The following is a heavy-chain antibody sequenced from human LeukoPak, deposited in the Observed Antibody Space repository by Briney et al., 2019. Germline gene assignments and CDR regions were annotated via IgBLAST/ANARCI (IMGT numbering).Heavy chain of an antibody. Sequence: GGSLRLSCAASGFTFSSYWMHWVRQAPGKGLVWVSRINSDGSSTSYADSVKGRFTISRDNAKNTLYLQMNSLRAEDTAVYYCARHGGVGATHYYYYMDVWGKGTTVTISS. V-gene: IGHV3-74*01. CDR3: ARHGGVGATHYYYYMDV. J-gene: IGHJ6*03. CDR2: INSDGSST. D-gene: IGHD1-26*01. CDR1: GFTFSSYW.